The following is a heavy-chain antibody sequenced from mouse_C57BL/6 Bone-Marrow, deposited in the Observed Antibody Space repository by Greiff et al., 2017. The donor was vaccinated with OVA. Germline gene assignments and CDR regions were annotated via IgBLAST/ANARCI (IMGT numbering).Heavy chain of an antibody. CDR3: ARVGYSLYFDY. Sequence: VQLQQPGAELVRPGSSVKLSCKASGYTFTSYWMDWVKQRPGQGLEWIGNIYPSDSETHYNQKFKDKATLTVDKSSSTAYMQLSSLTSEDSAVYYCARVGYSLYFDYWGQGTTLTVSS. V-gene: IGHV1-61*01. CDR1: GYTFTSYW. J-gene: IGHJ2*01. CDR2: IYPSDSET. D-gene: IGHD2-3*01.